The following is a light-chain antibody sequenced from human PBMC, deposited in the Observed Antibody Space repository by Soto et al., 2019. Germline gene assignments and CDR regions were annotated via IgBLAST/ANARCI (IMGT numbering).Light chain of an antibody. Sequence: QSALTQPPSASGSPGQSVTISCTGTSSDVGGYNYVSWYQQYPGRAPKLMIYEVTKRPSGVPDRFSGTKCGNTASLTVSGLQAEDEAEYYCSSYAASNNFYFVFGGGTKVTVL. V-gene: IGLV2-8*01. J-gene: IGLJ3*02. CDR3: SSYAASNNFYFV. CDR2: EVT. CDR1: SSDVGGYNY.